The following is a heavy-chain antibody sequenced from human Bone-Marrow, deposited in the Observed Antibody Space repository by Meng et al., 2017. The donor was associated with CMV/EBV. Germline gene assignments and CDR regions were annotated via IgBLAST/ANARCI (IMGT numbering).Heavy chain of an antibody. CDR2: IYSGGST. D-gene: IGHD2-2*01. CDR3: ARDRAYCSSTSCYFFYYGMDV. J-gene: IGHJ6*02. CDR1: GFTFGDYA. V-gene: IGHV3-53*01. Sequence: GESLKISCTASGFTFGDYAMNWVRQAPGKGLEWVSVIYSGGSTYYADSVKGRFTISRDNSKNTLYLQMNSLRAEDTAVYYCARDRAYCSSTSCYFFYYGMDVWGQGTTVTVSS.